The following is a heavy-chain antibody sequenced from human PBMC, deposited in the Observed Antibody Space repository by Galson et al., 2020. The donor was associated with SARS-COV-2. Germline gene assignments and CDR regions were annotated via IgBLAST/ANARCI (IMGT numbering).Heavy chain of an antibody. J-gene: IGHJ4*02. V-gene: IGHV4-39*01. Sequence: ASETLSLTCSVSGGSISSGLSNWGWIRQSPGQGLARIGSMFHSGTTHYNPSLKSRVTILVDTSKNQFSLNLRSVTAADTAVYYCAKYDLGEYFFDYWGQGSLVTVSS. CDR3: AKYDLGEYFFDY. D-gene: IGHD4-17*01. CDR2: MFHSGTT. CDR1: GGSISSGLSN.